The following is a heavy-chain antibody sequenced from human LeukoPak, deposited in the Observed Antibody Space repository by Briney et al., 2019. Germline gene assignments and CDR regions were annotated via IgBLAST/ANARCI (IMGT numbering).Heavy chain of an antibody. CDR3: ARDRYYYDSSGYFPGY. CDR1: GFTFSSYW. Sequence: GGSLRLSCAASGFTFSSYWMSWVRQAPGKGLERVANIKQDGSEKYYVDSVKGRFTISRDNAKNSLYLQMNSLRAEDTAVYYCARDRYYYDSSGYFPGYWGQGTLVTVSS. J-gene: IGHJ4*02. V-gene: IGHV3-7*01. D-gene: IGHD3-22*01. CDR2: IKQDGSEK.